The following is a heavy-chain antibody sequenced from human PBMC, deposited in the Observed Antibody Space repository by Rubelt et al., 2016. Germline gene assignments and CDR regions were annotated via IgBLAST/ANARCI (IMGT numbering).Heavy chain of an antibody. V-gene: IGHV4-34*02. D-gene: IGHD1-26*01. CDR3: ARGRMGFHYYYYGMDV. J-gene: IGHJ6*02. CDR2: INLGGSS. Sequence: QVQLQQGGAGLLKPSETLSLICAVYGGSFSGYYWSWIRQPPGKGLEWIGEINLGGSSNYNPSLKTRVTISVDTSKNQFSLKLSSVTAADTAVYYCARGRMGFHYYYYGMDVWGQGTTVTVSS. CDR1: GGSFSGYY.